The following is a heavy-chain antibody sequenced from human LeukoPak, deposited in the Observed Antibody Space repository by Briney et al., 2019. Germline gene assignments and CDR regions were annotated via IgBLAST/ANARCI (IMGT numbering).Heavy chain of an antibody. CDR3: AKGGESSLPFDY. CDR1: GGPISGHY. Sequence: SETLSLTCTVSGGPISGHYWSWIRQPAGKEPEWIGRVHTTGGTNYNPSLKSRLTMSVDTSKNQFSLHLTSVTAADTAVYYCAKGGESSLPFDYWGQGTLVTVSS. CDR2: VHTTGGT. J-gene: IGHJ4*02. D-gene: IGHD3-10*01. V-gene: IGHV4-4*07.